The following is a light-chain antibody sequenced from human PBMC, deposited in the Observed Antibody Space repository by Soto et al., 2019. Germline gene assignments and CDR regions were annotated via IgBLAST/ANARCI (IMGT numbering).Light chain of an antibody. CDR1: QSVSSK. CDR2: GAS. CDR3: QQYNNWPGT. Sequence: EIVLTQYPGTLSVSPGERATLSCRASQSVSSKLAWYQQKPGQAPRLLFYGASTGATGIPARFSGSGSETAFTLSISSLQSEDFVVYYCQQYNNWPGTFGQGTKV. J-gene: IGKJ1*01. V-gene: IGKV3-15*01.